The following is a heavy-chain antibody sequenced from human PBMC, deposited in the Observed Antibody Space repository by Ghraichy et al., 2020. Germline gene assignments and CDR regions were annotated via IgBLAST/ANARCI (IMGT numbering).Heavy chain of an antibody. CDR1: GFTFSTYS. CDR2: ISSGSSYI. D-gene: IGHD6-6*01. CDR3: ARDSGISARQLDY. J-gene: IGHJ4*02. Sequence: GSLNISCAASGFTFSTYSMNWVRQAPGKGLEWVSSISSGSSYIHYADAVKGQFTISRDNAKNSLYLQMNSLRAEDTAVYYCARDSGISARQLDYWGQGTLVTVSS. V-gene: IGHV3-21*06.